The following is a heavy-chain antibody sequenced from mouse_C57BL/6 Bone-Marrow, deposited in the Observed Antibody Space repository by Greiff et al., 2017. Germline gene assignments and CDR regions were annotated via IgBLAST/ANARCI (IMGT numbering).Heavy chain of an antibody. J-gene: IGHJ3*01. CDR2: IDPEDGET. CDR1: GFNIKDYY. D-gene: IGHD1-1*01. V-gene: IGHV14-2*01. CDR3: ARALRSWFAY. Sequence: EVQLQESGAELVKPGASVKLSCTASGFNIKDYYMHWVKQRTDQGLEWIGRIDPEDGETKYAAKFQGEATMTADTSSNTAYLHRSSLTSEDPAVCYGARALRSWFAYWGQGTLVTVSA.